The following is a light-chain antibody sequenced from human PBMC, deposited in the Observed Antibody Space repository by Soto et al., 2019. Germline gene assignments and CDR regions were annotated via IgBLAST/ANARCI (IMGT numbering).Light chain of an antibody. CDR3: SSYTSSSTQV. Sequence: QSALTQPASVSGSPGQSITISCTGTISDVGGYNYVSWYQQHPGKAPKLMIYEVSNRPSGVSNRFSGSKSGNTASLTISGLQAEDEADYYCSSYTSSSTQVFGTGTKLTVL. CDR1: ISDVGGYNY. V-gene: IGLV2-14*01. CDR2: EVS. J-gene: IGLJ1*01.